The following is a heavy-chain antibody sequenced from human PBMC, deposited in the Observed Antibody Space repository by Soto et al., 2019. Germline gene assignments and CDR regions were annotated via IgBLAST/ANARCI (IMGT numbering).Heavy chain of an antibody. CDR1: GFTFSNYN. CDR3: ARVQAVAALYGPDV. J-gene: IGHJ6*02. D-gene: IGHD6-19*01. V-gene: IGHV3-21*01. Sequence: EVQLVESGGGLVKPGGSLRLSCAASGFTFSNYNSNRVRQAPGKGLEWVSSIGTSSSYIYYADSVKGRFTISRDNAKNSLYLQMNSLRAEDTAEYYCARVQAVAALYGPDVWGQGTTVTVSS. CDR2: IGTSSSYI.